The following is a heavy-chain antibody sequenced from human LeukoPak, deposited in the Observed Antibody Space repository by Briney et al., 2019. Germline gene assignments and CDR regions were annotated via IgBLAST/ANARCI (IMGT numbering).Heavy chain of an antibody. CDR2: IRYDGSNK. V-gene: IGHV3-30*02. J-gene: IGHJ6*03. Sequence: GGSLRLSCAASGFTFSSYGMHWVRQAPGKGLEWVAFIRYDGSNKYYADSVKGRFTISRDNSKNTLYLQMNSLRAEDTAVYYCAKDGNSYAAYYYYTDVWGKGTTVTVSS. CDR3: AKDGNSYAAYYYYTDV. D-gene: IGHD5-18*01. CDR1: GFTFSSYG.